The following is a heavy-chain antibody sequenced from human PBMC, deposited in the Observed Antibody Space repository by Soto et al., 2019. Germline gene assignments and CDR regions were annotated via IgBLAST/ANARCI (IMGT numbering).Heavy chain of an antibody. D-gene: IGHD3-3*01. V-gene: IGHV2-5*01. CDR3: AHIRRRFLEWLWDV. J-gene: IGHJ6*02. CDR1: GVSLSTSGVG. CDR2: IYWNDDK. Sequence: SGPTLVNPTQTLTLTCTFSGVSLSTSGVGVGWIRQPPGKALEWLALIYWNDDKRYSPSLKSRLTITKDTSKNQVVLTMTNMDPVDTATYYRAHIRRRFLEWLWDVWGQGTTVTVSS.